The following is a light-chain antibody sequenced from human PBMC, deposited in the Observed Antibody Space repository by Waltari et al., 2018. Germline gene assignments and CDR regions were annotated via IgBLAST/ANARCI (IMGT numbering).Light chain of an antibody. CDR3: QQYAQWPLT. Sequence: IVMTQSPATLSASPGEGVTLYCRTSQSVGSDLAWYQQRPGQAPRLLIYGASTRATGFPARVSGSGSGTEFTLTISSLQSEDFAVYYCQQYAQWPLTFGGGTKVEIK. CDR1: QSVGSD. J-gene: IGKJ4*01. V-gene: IGKV3-15*01. CDR2: GAS.